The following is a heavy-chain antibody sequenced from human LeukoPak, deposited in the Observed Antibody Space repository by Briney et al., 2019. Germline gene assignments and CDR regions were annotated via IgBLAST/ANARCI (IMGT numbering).Heavy chain of an antibody. CDR3: ARLRSPVTILYYFDY. CDR1: GGSISSSSYC. CDR2: SYCSGST. D-gene: IGHD4-17*01. Sequence: PSETLSLTCTVSGGSISSSSYCWGWIRQPPGKGLEWIGSSYCSGSTYYNPSLKSRVTISVDTSKSQFSLKLSSVTAADTAVYYCARLRSPVTILYYFDYWGQGTLVTVSS. J-gene: IGHJ4*02. V-gene: IGHV4-39*01.